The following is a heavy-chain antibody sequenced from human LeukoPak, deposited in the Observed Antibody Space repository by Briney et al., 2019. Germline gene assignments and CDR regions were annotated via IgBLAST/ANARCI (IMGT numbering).Heavy chain of an antibody. V-gene: IGHV4-34*01. J-gene: IGHJ6*04. Sequence: PSEALCVTCAVPGGSFTGYYWSWMCQPPGKGLEWVGEINHIGSTNYNPSLKSRVTISVDTSKNQFSLKLSSVTAADTAVYYWARGEDVVVPAAKQPLDVWGKGTTVTVSS. D-gene: IGHD2-2*01. CDR1: GGSFTGYY. CDR3: ARGEDVVVPAAKQPLDV. CDR2: INHIGST.